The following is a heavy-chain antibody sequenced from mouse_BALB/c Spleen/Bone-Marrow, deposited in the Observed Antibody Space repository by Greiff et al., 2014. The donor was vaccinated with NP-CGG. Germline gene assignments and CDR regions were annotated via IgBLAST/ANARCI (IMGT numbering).Heavy chain of an antibody. V-gene: IGHV1-9*01. J-gene: IGHJ3*01. Sequence: VQLQQSGTELMKPGASVKISCKATGYAFSTYWIQWIKQGPGHGLDWIGEISPGTGNTNNNEKFRGKATFTADASSNTAYMQLSSLTSEDSAVYFCAIIGYQAWFTYWGQGTLVTVSP. CDR2: ISPGTGNT. D-gene: IGHD2-2*01. CDR1: GYAFSTYW. CDR3: AIIGYQAWFTY.